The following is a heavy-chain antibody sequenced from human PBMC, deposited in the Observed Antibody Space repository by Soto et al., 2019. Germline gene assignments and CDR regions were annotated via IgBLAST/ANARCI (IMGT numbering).Heavy chain of an antibody. CDR1: GFTFSGSA. J-gene: IGHJ6*03. Sequence: GGSLRLSCAASGFTFSGSAMHWVRQASGKGLEWVGRIRSKANSYATAYAASVKGRFTISRDDSKNTAYLQMNSLKTEDTAVYYFIRRGRGIAARNEYYSYYYLDVWGKGTTVTVPS. D-gene: IGHD6-6*01. CDR2: IRSKANSYAT. CDR3: IRRGRGIAARNEYYSYYYLDV. V-gene: IGHV3-73*01.